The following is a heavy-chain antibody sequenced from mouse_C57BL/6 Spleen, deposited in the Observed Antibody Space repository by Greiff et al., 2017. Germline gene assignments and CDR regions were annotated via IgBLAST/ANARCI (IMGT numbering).Heavy chain of an antibody. CDR3: ARGEGWRWYFDV. D-gene: IGHD2-3*01. CDR1: GYTFTSYW. J-gene: IGHJ1*03. Sequence: QVQLQQPGAELVKPGASVKLSCKASGYTFTSYWMHWVKQRPRQGLEWLGMIHPNSGSTNHNEQFKSKGILTVDQTSSTAYMQLSSLTAGDSAVYYCARGEGWRWYFDVWGTGTTVTVSS. CDR2: IHPNSGST. V-gene: IGHV1-64*01.